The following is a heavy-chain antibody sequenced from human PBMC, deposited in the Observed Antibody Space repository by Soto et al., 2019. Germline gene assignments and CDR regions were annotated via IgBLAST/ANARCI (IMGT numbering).Heavy chain of an antibody. CDR2: INAGNGNT. D-gene: IGHD6-13*01. Sequence: GASVKVSCKASGYTFSTYYMHWVRQAPGQSLEWMGWINAGNGNTKHSQKLQGRVTITTDTSASTAYMELSSLRSEDTAVYYCARDVAAADYWGQVTLVTVSS. CDR1: GYTFSTYY. J-gene: IGHJ4*02. V-gene: IGHV1-3*01. CDR3: ARDVAAADY.